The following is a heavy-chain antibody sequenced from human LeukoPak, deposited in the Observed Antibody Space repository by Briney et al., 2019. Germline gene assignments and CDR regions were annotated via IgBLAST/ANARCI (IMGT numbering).Heavy chain of an antibody. V-gene: IGHV3-7*01. J-gene: IGHJ4*02. CDR3: AREGYDSSGYYPTDY. Sequence: GGSLRLSCAASGFTFSSYWMSWVRQAPGKGLEWVANIKQDGSEKYYVDSVKGRFTISRDNAKNSLCLQMNSLRAEDTAVYYCAREGYDSSGYYPTDYWGQGTLVTVSS. CDR2: IKQDGSEK. D-gene: IGHD3-22*01. CDR1: GFTFSSYW.